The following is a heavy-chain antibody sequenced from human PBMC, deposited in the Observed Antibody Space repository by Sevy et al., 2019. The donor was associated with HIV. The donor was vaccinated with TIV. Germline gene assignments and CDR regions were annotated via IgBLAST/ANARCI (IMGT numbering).Heavy chain of an antibody. J-gene: IGHJ3*02. CDR1: GFTFSSYG. CDR2: IWYDGSNK. D-gene: IGHD3-10*01. V-gene: IGHV3-33*06. Sequence: QLGGSLRLSCAASGFTFSSYGMHWVRQAPGKGLEWVAVIWYDGSNKYYADSVKGRFTISRDNSKNTLYLQMNSLRAEDTAVYYCAKSLANLETYYYGSRADAFDIWGQGTMVTVSS. CDR3: AKSLANLETYYYGSRADAFDI.